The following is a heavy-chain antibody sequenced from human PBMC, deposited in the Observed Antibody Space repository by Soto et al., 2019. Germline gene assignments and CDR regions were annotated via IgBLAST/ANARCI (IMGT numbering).Heavy chain of an antibody. CDR2: IIPIFGTA. J-gene: IGHJ6*02. D-gene: IGHD3-22*01. CDR1: GGTFSSYA. V-gene: IGHV1-69*13. CDR3: ARDQYPSVSDSSGYYSYYYYGMDV. Sequence: VKVSCKASGGTFSSYAISWVRQAPGQGLEWMGGIIPIFGTANYAQKFQGRVTITADESTSTAYMELSSLRSEDTAVYYCARDQYPSVSDSSGYYSYYYYGMDVWGQGTTVTVSS.